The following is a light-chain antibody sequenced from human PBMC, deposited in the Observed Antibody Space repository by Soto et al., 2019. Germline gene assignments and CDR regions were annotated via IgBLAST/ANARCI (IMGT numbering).Light chain of an antibody. CDR2: ATS. CDR3: QPNYGIPP. V-gene: IGKV1-39*01. Sequence: DIKMNQSPSSLSASVGDRVTITCRASQTISSPLSWYQQKPGKVPELLIYATSRLQSGVPSRFSGSRSGTDFTLTISSLQPEDFATYYCQPNYGIPPFGQ. J-gene: IGKJ5*01. CDR1: QTISSP.